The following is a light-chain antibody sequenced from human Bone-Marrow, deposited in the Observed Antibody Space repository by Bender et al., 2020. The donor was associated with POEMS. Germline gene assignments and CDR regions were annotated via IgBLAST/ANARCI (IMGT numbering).Light chain of an antibody. Sequence: QSALTLPPSASGSPGQSVTISCTGTSSDVGAYDYVSWYQQHPGKAPKLIIFEVNKRPSGVPDRFSGSKSGNTASLTVSRLQAEDEADYHCTSYAGGHNLIFGGGTKLTVL. J-gene: IGLJ2*01. CDR1: SSDVGAYDY. CDR2: EVN. CDR3: TSYAGGHNLI. V-gene: IGLV2-8*01.